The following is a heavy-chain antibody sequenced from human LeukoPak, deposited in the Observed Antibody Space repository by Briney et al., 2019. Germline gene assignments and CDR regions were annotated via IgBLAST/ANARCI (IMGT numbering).Heavy chain of an antibody. D-gene: IGHD6-13*01. V-gene: IGHV4-61*02. CDR3: AALAAANHYYYYGMDV. Sequence: SQTLSLTCTVSGGSISSGSYYWSWIRPPAGKGLEWIGRIYTSGSTNYNPSLKSRVTISVDTSKNQFSLKLSSVTAADTAVYYCAALAAANHYYYYGMDVWGQGTTVTVSS. CDR2: IYTSGST. J-gene: IGHJ6*02. CDR1: GGSISSGSYY.